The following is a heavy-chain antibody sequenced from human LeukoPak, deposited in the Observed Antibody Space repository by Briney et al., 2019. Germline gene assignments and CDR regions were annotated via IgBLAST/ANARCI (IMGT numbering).Heavy chain of an antibody. V-gene: IGHV4-34*01. CDR1: GGSFSGYY. D-gene: IGHD2-15*01. CDR2: INHSGST. Sequence: SETLSLTCAVYGGSFSGYYWSWIRQPPGKGLEWIGEINHSGSTNYNPSLKSRVTISVDTSKNQFSLKLSSVTAADTAVYYCARGNRQSRCGGGSCPPVGRYYYYYYGMDVWGQGTTVTVSS. J-gene: IGHJ6*02. CDR3: ARGNRQSRCGGGSCPPVGRYYYYYYGMDV.